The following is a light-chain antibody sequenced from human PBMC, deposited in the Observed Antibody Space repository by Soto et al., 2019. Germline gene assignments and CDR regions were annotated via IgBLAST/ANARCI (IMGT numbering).Light chain of an antibody. CDR3: SSYTSNNFYV. J-gene: IGLJ1*01. CDR2: EVG. Sequence: QSALTQPASVSGSPGQSITISCTGTGSDISAYNYVSWYQQHPGKAPKLMIYEVGDRPSGLSNRFSGSKSGNTASLTISRLQPEDEADYYCSSYTSNNFYVFGTGIKVTVL. V-gene: IGLV2-14*01. CDR1: GSDISAYNY.